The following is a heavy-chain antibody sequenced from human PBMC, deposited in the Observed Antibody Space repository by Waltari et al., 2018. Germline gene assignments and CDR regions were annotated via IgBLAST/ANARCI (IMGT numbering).Heavy chain of an antibody. CDR1: GYTFTGYY. D-gene: IGHD2-15*01. CDR3: ARRYCSGGSCRYSYRAFDI. J-gene: IGHJ3*02. V-gene: IGHV1-2*02. CDR2: INPNSGGT. Sequence: QVQLVQSGAEVKKPGASVKVSCKASGYTFTGYYMPWVRQAPGQGLEWMGWINPNSGGTNYAQKFQGRVTMTRDTSISTAYMELSRLRSDDTAVYYCARRYCSGGSCRYSYRAFDIWGQGTMVTVSS.